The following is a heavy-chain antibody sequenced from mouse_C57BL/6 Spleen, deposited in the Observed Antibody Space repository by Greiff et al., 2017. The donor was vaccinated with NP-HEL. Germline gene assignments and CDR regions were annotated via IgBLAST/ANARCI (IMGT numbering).Heavy chain of an antibody. CDR1: GYTFTSYW. CDR2: INPSNGGT. D-gene: IGHD2-4*01. J-gene: IGHJ4*01. V-gene: IGHV1-53*01. CDR3: ARRGDDYEGYYYAMDY. Sequence: VQLQQPGTELVKPGASVKLSCKASGYTFTSYWMHWVKQRPGQGLEWIGNINPSNGGTNYNEKFKSKATLTVDKSSSTAYMQLSSLTSEDSAVYYCARRGDDYEGYYYAMDYWGQGTSVTVSS.